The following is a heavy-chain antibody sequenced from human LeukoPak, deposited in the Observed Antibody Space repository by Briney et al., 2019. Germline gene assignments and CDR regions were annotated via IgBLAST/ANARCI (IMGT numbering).Heavy chain of an antibody. J-gene: IGHJ4*02. CDR2: ISSSSRYT. CDR1: GFTFSSYN. V-gene: IGHV3-21*01. D-gene: IGHD6-6*01. CDR3: ARTLSSSSDY. Sequence: GGSLRLSCAASGFTFSSYNMNWVRQAPGKGLEWVSSISSSSRYTYYADSVKGRFTISRDNAKNSLYLQMNSLRAEDTAVYYCARTLSSSSDYWGQGTLVTVSS.